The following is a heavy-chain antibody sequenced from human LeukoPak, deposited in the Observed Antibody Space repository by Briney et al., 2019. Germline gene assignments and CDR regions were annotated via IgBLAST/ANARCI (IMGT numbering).Heavy chain of an antibody. CDR2: IKQDGSEK. D-gene: IGHD3-10*01. Sequence: GGSLRLSCAASGFTFSSYWMSWVRQALGKGLEWVAHIKQDGSEKYYVDTVKGRFTISRDNAKNSLYLQMNSLRAEDTAVYYCARVDYYGSGSSPRPYFFDYWGQGTLVTVSS. CDR1: GFTFSSYW. CDR3: ARVDYYGSGSSPRPYFFDY. V-gene: IGHV3-7*01. J-gene: IGHJ4*02.